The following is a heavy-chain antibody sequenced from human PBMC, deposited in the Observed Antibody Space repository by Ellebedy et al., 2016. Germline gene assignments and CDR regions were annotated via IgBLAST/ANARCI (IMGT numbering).Heavy chain of an antibody. J-gene: IGHJ5*02. CDR2: IYYSGST. Sequence: SETLSLTCTVSGGSISSGGYYWSWIRQHPGKGLEWIGYIYYSGSTYYNPSLKSRVTISVDTSKNHFSLKLSSVTSADTAVYYCARERGGPYSSDQSNWFDPWGQGTLVTVSS. D-gene: IGHD6-19*01. V-gene: IGHV4-31*03. CDR3: ARERGGPYSSDQSNWFDP. CDR1: GGSISSGGYY.